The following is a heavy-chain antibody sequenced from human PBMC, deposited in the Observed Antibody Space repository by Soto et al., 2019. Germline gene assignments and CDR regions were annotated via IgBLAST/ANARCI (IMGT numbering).Heavy chain of an antibody. Sequence: AGGSLRLSCAASGFIFSTYAMNWVRQAPGKGLEWVALISYDGSNKYYGDSVKGRFTISRDNSKNTLYLQMNSLRAEDTAVYYCARDRSSWYGYYYGLDVWGLGTTVTVSS. CDR1: GFIFSTYA. D-gene: IGHD6-13*01. J-gene: IGHJ6*02. CDR3: ARDRSSWYGYYYGLDV. V-gene: IGHV3-30-3*01. CDR2: ISYDGSNK.